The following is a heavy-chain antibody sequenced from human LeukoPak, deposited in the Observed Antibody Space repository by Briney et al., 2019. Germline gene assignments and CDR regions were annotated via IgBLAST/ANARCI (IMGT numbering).Heavy chain of an antibody. CDR2: INPSGGST. J-gene: IGHJ5*02. V-gene: IGHV1-46*01. CDR1: GFTFSSYG. D-gene: IGHD6-19*01. Sequence: GRSLRLSCAASGFTFSSYGMHWVRQAPGQGLEWMGIINPSGGSTSYAQKFQGRVTMTRDTSTSTVYMELSSLRSEDTAVYYCAREQGIAVAGQSYNWFDPWGQGTLVTVSS. CDR3: AREQGIAVAGQSYNWFDP.